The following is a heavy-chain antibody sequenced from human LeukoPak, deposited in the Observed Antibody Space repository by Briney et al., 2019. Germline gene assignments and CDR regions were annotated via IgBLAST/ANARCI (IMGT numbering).Heavy chain of an antibody. CDR3: ARLGARQMLEY. Sequence: GGSLRLSGAASEFTFSSYWMSWVRQAPGKGLEWVANIKQDGGQIYYLESVKGRFTVSRDNAKNSLYLQMNSLRAEDTAVYYCARLGARQMLEYWGQGTLVTVSS. D-gene: IGHD4-17*01. V-gene: IGHV3-7*01. J-gene: IGHJ4*02. CDR2: IKQDGGQI. CDR1: EFTFSSYW.